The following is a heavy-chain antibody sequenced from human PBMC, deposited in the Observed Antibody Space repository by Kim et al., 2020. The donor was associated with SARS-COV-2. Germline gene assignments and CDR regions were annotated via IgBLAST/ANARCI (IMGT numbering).Heavy chain of an antibody. CDR3: ASTLAAAGYNWFDP. D-gene: IGHD6-13*01. V-gene: IGHV1-2*02. J-gene: IGHJ5*02. Sequence: AQKFKGRGTMTRDTSTNTAYMELSRLRSDDTAVYYCASTLAAAGYNWFDPWGQGTLVTVSS.